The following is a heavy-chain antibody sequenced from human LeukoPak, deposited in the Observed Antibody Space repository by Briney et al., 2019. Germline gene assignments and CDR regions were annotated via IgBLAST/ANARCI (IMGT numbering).Heavy chain of an antibody. J-gene: IGHJ6*02. D-gene: IGHD2-2*01. CDR3: ARECSSTCPYNNMDV. V-gene: IGHV4-4*07. CDR2: LYSSGDT. Sequence: SETLSLTCTVPGGSISGYYWSWIRQTAGKGLEWIGRLYSSGDTNYNPSLKRRITLSVDTSKNQFSLRLSSVTAADTAVYYCARECSSTCPYNNMDVWGQGATVTVSS. CDR1: GGSISGYY.